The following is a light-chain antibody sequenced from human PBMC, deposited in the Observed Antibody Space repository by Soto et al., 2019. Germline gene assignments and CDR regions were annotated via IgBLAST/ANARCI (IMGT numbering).Light chain of an antibody. CDR2: KAS. CDR1: QSISRW. V-gene: IGKV1-5*03. Sequence: DTQTTQYTSTLSTSVGDIVTITCRASQSISRWLAWYQQKPGKAPKLLIYKASRLESGVPSRFSGSGSGTEFILTISSLQPDDFASYCCQYYGGMWTVGQGTKVDIK. CDR3: QYYGGMWT. J-gene: IGKJ1*01.